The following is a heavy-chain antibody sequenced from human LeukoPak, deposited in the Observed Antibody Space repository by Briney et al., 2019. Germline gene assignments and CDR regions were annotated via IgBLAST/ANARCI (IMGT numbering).Heavy chain of an antibody. J-gene: IGHJ4*02. CDR1: GYTFTSYG. D-gene: IGHD3-9*01. Sequence: ASVEVSCKASGYTFTSYGISWVRQAPGQGLEWMGWISAYNGNTNYAQKLQGRVTMTTDTSTSTAYMELRSLRSDDTAVYYCARGGYDILTGYPSDYWGQGTLVTVSS. V-gene: IGHV1-18*01. CDR2: ISAYNGNT. CDR3: ARGGYDILTGYPSDY.